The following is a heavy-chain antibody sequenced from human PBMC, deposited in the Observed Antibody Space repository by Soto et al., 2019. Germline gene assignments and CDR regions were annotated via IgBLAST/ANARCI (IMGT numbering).Heavy chain of an antibody. CDR2: ISAGAVAT. D-gene: IGHD3-22*01. J-gene: IGHJ4*02. CDR3: AKGRESSGSYRPFDY. Sequence: GGSLRLSCAASGFTFSSYAMSWVRQAPGKGLEWVSAISAGAVATNYADSVKGRFTISRDNSKNTLYLQMNSLRAEDTAVYYCAKGRESSGSYRPFDYWGQRALVTVSS. V-gene: IGHV3-23*01. CDR1: GFTFSSYA.